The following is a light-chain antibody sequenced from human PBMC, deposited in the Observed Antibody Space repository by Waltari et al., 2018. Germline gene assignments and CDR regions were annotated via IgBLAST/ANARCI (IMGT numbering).Light chain of an antibody. Sequence: SYELTQPPSGSVSPGQTARITCSAAALPKKYAYWYQQKSGQAPVHVIYEDVKRPSGIPERFSGSSYGTMVTLTISGAQVEDEADYYCYSTDISGNVEVFGGGTKLTVL. J-gene: IGLJ2*01. V-gene: IGLV3-10*01. CDR1: ALPKKY. CDR3: YSTDISGNVEV. CDR2: EDV.